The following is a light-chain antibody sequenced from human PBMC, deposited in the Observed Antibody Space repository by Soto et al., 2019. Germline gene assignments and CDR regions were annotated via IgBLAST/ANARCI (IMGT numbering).Light chain of an antibody. CDR3: QQYENYWT. J-gene: IGKJ1*01. V-gene: IGKV1-5*01. CDR1: QTISSW. CDR2: DAS. Sequence: DIQMTQSPSTLSGSVGDRVTITCRASQTISSWLAWYQQKPGKAPKLLIYDASNLESGVPSRFSGSGSGTEFTLTISSLQPEDFGIYYCQQYENYWTFGQGTKV.